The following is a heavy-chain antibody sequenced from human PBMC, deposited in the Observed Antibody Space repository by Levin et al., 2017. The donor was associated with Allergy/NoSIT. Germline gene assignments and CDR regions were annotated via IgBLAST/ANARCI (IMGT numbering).Heavy chain of an antibody. V-gene: IGHV3-33*01. Sequence: LSLTCAGTGFSFIDYGMHWVRQAPGKGLEWGAVVWYDGSKQYYADAVKGRFTVSRDNSKNMLYLELNSLRAEDTAVYHCVRHSYRGDYCGQGTPVTVSS. CDR2: VWYDGSKQ. CDR3: VRHSYRGDY. CDR1: GFSFIDYG. J-gene: IGHJ4*02. D-gene: IGHD2-21*01.